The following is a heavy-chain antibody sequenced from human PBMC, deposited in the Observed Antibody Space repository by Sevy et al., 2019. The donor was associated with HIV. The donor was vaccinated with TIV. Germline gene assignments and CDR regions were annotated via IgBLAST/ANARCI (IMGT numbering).Heavy chain of an antibody. Sequence: SETLSLTCTVSGGSIRSGRYYWTWIRQPAGKGLEWIGRIFPSGVSNFNPSMMSRVSMSIDTSKKQFSLRLPSVTAADTALYYCARAEGDCYNYGYFDSWGPGTLVTVSS. CDR3: ARAEGDCYNYGYFDS. D-gene: IGHD5-12*01. V-gene: IGHV4-61*02. J-gene: IGHJ4*02. CDR1: GGSIRSGRYY. CDR2: IFPSGVS.